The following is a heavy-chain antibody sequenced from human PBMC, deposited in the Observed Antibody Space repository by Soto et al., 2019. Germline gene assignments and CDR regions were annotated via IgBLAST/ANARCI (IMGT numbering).Heavy chain of an antibody. CDR3: VRDGSKTLRDWFDP. CDR2: VYATGTT. Sequence: SESLSLTCIASGGSISKFYWSWIRKTAGKGLEWMGRVYATGTTDYNPSLRSRVAMSVDISRKTFSLRLTSVTAADTGMYYCVRDGSKTLRDWFDPWGQGKLVTVSS. V-gene: IGHV4-4*07. CDR1: GGSISKFY. D-gene: IGHD3-10*01. J-gene: IGHJ5*02.